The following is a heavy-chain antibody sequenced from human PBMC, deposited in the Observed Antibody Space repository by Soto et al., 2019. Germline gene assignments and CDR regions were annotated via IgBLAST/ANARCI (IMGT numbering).Heavy chain of an antibody. V-gene: IGHV1-18*01. CDR1: GYTFTNYG. Sequence: ASVQVSCKTSGYTFTNYGITWVRQAPGQGLKWMGWISAYNGDTKYAQKVQGRVTMTTDTSTSTAYMELRSLRSDDTAVYYCARPLYSSSTRDHYYYYGMDVWGQGTTVTVSS. D-gene: IGHD3-22*01. J-gene: IGHJ6*02. CDR3: ARPLYSSSTRDHYYYYGMDV. CDR2: ISAYNGDT.